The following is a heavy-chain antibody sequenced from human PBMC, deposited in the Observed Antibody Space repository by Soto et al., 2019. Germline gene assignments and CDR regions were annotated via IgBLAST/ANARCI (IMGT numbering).Heavy chain of an antibody. CDR1: GYSFTSYW. V-gene: IGHV5-51*01. CDR2: IYPGDSDT. D-gene: IGHD2-2*01. Sequence: PGESLKISCKGSGYSFTSYWIGWVRQMPGKGLEWMGIIYPGDSDTGYSPSFQGQVTISADKSISTAYLQWSSLKASDTAMYYCARSADRTFYYYGMDVWGQGTTVTVSS. J-gene: IGHJ6*02. CDR3: ARSADRTFYYYGMDV.